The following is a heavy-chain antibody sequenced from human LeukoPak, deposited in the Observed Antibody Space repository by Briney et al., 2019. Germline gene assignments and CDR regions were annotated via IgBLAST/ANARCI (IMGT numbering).Heavy chain of an antibody. D-gene: IGHD3-9*01. CDR1: GFTVTGYA. Sequence: GGSLRVSYAASGFTVTGYAMSWLLQASGKGLEGVSAESGSGGSIYYADSVKGRFTISRDNSKNTLYLQMNSMRAEDTAVYYCAKEKNPENYDILTSGEFDYWGQGTLVTVSS. V-gene: IGHV3-23*01. CDR2: ESGSGGSI. J-gene: IGHJ4*02. CDR3: AKEKNPENYDILTSGEFDY.